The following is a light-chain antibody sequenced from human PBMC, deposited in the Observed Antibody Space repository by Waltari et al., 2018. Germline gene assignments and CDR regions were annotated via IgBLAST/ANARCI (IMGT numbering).Light chain of an antibody. CDR1: SSDVGGYNY. Sequence: QSALTQPRPVSGSPGQSVTISCTGTSSDVGGYNYVSWYQQHPGKAPKLMIYDVIKRPSGVPDRFSGSKSGNTASLTISGLQAEDEADYYCCSYAGSYTLVFGGGTKLTVL. CDR3: CSYAGSYTLV. J-gene: IGLJ2*01. V-gene: IGLV2-11*01. CDR2: DVI.